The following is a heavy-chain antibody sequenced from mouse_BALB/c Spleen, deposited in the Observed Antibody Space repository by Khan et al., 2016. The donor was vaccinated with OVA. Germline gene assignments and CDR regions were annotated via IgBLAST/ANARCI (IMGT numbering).Heavy chain of an antibody. CDR1: GYTLTNYG. D-gene: IGHD2-1*01. J-gene: IGHJ3*01. CDR2: INTSTGEP. CDR3: ARSNGNYWFAY. Sequence: QIQLVQSGPELKKPGETVKISCKASGYTLTNYGMNWVKQAPGKGLKWMGWINTSTGEPTYAEAFKGRIAFSLETSACTAYLQINNLNNEDTATYFCARSNGNYWFAYGGQGTLVTVSA. V-gene: IGHV9-3-1*01.